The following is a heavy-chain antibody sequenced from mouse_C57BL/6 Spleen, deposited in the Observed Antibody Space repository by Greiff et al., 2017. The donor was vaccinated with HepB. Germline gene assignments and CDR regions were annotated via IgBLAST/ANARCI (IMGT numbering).Heavy chain of an antibody. CDR2: IDPSDSYT. J-gene: IGHJ2*01. V-gene: IGHV1-69*01. D-gene: IGHD2-1*01. CDR1: GYTFTSYW. CDR3: ARDGNYSLDY. Sequence: QVQLQQSGAELVMPGASVKLSCKASGYTFTSYWMHWVKQRPGQGLEWIGEIDPSDSYTNYNQKFKGKSTLTVDKSSSTAYMQLSSLTSEDSAVYYCARDGNYSLDYWGQGTTLTVSS.